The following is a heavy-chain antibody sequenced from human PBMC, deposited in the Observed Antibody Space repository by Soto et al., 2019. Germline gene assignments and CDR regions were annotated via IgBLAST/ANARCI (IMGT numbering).Heavy chain of an antibody. CDR1: GYTFTSYG. D-gene: IGHD2-2*03. Sequence: QVQLVQSGAEVKKPGASVKVSCKASGYTFTSYGISWVRQAPGQGLEWMGWISAYNGNTNYAQKLQGRVTMTTDTSTSTAYMGLRSLRSDDTAVYYCARDLGMDIVVVPAAIPPYYFDSWGQGTLVTVSS. V-gene: IGHV1-18*01. CDR2: ISAYNGNT. CDR3: ARDLGMDIVVVPAAIPPYYFDS. J-gene: IGHJ4*02.